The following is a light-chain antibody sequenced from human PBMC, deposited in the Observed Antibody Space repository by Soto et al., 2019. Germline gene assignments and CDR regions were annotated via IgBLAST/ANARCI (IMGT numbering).Light chain of an antibody. CDR1: SSDVGGSNY. CDR3: SSYTSSSTPVV. V-gene: IGLV2-14*01. CDR2: DVS. Sequence: QSALPQPASVSGSPGQSITISCTGTSSDVGGSNYVSWYQQHPGKAPKLMIYDVSNRPSGVSNRFSGSKSGNTASLTISGFPAEDDDDYYCSSYTSSSTPVVFGGGTKLTVL. J-gene: IGLJ2*01.